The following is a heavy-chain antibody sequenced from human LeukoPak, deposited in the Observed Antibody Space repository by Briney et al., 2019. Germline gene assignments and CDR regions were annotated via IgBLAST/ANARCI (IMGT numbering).Heavy chain of an antibody. Sequence: GASVKVSCKASGYTFTSYGISWVRQAPGQGLEWMGWISAYNGNTNYAQKLQGRVTMTTDTSTSTAYMELRSLRSDDTAVYYCARGEYSSSWYGPALLAAWGQGTLVTVSS. D-gene: IGHD6-13*01. J-gene: IGHJ4*02. CDR3: ARGEYSSSWYGPALLAA. CDR2: ISAYNGNT. CDR1: GYTFTSYG. V-gene: IGHV1-18*01.